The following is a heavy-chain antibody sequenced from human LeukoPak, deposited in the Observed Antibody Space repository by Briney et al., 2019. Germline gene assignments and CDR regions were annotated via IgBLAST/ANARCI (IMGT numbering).Heavy chain of an antibody. D-gene: IGHD1-14*01. CDR1: GGSVSSGSYY. Sequence: SETLSLTCTVSGGSVSSGSYYWSWIRQPPGKGLEWIGYIYYSGSTNYNPSLKSRVTISVDTSKNQFSLKPSSVTAADTAVYYCARGGGLPTTSDYWGQGTLVTVSS. J-gene: IGHJ4*02. CDR2: IYYSGST. CDR3: ARGGGLPTTSDY. V-gene: IGHV4-61*01.